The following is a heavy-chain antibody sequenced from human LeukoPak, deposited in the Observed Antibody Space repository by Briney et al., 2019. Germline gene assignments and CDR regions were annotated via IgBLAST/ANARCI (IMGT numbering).Heavy chain of an antibody. CDR3: ARGVYSSLTGYYFDY. Sequence: GGSLRLSCAASGFTFSSYAMHWVRQAPGKGLEWVAVISYDGSNKYYADSVKGRFTISRDNSKNTLYLQMNSLRAEDTAVYYCARGVYSSLTGYYFDYWGQGTLVTVSS. CDR1: GFTFSSYA. V-gene: IGHV3-30-3*01. CDR2: ISYDGSNK. J-gene: IGHJ4*02. D-gene: IGHD6-6*01.